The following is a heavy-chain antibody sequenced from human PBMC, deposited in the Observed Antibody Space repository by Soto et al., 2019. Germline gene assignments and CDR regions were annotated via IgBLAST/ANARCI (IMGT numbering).Heavy chain of an antibody. D-gene: IGHD1-7*01. CDR3: ARDHPTSYNWNYGGMDV. Sequence: PVGSLRLSCAAFGFNFRNFGMHWVRQKTGKGLEWVAVIWYDGSNKYYADSVKGRFTISRDNSKNTLYLQMNSLRAEDTAVYYCARDHPTSYNWNYGGMDVWGQGTTVTVSS. CDR2: IWYDGSNK. J-gene: IGHJ6*02. V-gene: IGHV3-33*01. CDR1: GFNFRNFG.